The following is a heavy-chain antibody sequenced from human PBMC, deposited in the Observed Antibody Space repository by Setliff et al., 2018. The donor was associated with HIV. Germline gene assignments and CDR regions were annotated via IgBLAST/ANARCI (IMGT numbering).Heavy chain of an antibody. Sequence: PSETLSLTCTVSGGSISSYYWRWIRQPAGKGLEWIGRIYSSGGTNYNPSLKSRVTMSVDTSKNQFSLNLKSVTAADTAVYYCARVSYTSGWYIDYWGQGTLVTVSS. CDR2: IYSSGGT. J-gene: IGHJ4*02. D-gene: IGHD6-19*01. CDR1: GGSISSYY. V-gene: IGHV4-4*07. CDR3: ARVSYTSGWYIDY.